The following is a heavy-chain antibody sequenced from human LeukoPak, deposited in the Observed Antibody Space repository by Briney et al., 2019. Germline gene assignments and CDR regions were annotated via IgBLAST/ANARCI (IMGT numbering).Heavy chain of an antibody. CDR3: ARPYSSSSGADY. CDR1: GFAFSSYN. V-gene: IGHV3-21*01. CDR2: ISSSSSYI. D-gene: IGHD6-13*01. J-gene: IGHJ4*02. Sequence: GGSLRLSCEASGFAFSSYNMNWVRQAPGKGLEWVSSISSSSSYIYYADSVKGRFTISRDNAKNSLYLQMNSLRAEDTAVYYCARPYSSSSGADYWGQGTLVTVSS.